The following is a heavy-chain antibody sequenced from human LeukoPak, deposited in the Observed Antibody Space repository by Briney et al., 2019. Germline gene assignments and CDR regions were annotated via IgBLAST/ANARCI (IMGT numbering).Heavy chain of an antibody. J-gene: IGHJ4*02. Sequence: ASVKVSCKASGYTFTSNYIHWVRQAPGQGLEWMGMIYPRDGSTSYAQKFQERVTITRDMSTSTAYMELSSLRSEDTAVYYCAALAAAGNVDYWGQGTLVTVSS. CDR2: IYPRDGST. CDR3: AALAAAGNVDY. D-gene: IGHD6-13*01. CDR1: GYTFTSNY. V-gene: IGHV1-46*01.